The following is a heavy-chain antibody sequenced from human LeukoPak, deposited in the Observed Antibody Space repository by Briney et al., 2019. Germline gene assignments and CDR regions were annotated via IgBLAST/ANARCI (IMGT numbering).Heavy chain of an antibody. CDR3: ARHRIAARYYFDY. Sequence: SETLSLTCTVSGGSISSGGYYWSWIRQPPGKGLEWIGYIYHSGSTYYNPSLKSRVTISVDRSKNQFSLKLSSVTAADTAVYYCARHRIAARYYFDYWGQGTLVTVSS. D-gene: IGHD6-6*01. J-gene: IGHJ4*02. CDR2: IYHSGST. V-gene: IGHV4-30-2*01. CDR1: GGSISSGGYY.